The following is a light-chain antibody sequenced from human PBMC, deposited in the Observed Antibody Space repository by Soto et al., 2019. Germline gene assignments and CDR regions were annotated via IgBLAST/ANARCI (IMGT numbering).Light chain of an antibody. V-gene: IGLV2-14*01. CDR3: SSYTSSSTPYV. CDR1: SSDVGGYNY. J-gene: IGLJ1*01. Sequence: QSALTQPASVSGSPGQSITISCTGTSSDVGGYNYVSWYQQHPGKAPKVMIYDVSNRPSGVSNRFSGSKSGNTASLTISGLQADDEADYYCSSYTSSSTPYVFGTGTKVTVL. CDR2: DVS.